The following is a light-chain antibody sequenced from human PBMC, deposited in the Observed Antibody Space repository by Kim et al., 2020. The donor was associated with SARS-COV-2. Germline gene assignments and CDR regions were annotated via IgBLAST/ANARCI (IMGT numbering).Light chain of an antibody. CDR1: QSVSSN. V-gene: IGKV3-15*01. Sequence: SPGERATPSCRASQSVSSNLAWYQQKPGQAPRLLIYGASIRATDVPARFSGSGFGTEFTFTISSLQSEDFAVYYCQQYDSWPPLTFGGGTKVDIK. CDR2: GAS. CDR3: QQYDSWPPLT. J-gene: IGKJ4*01.